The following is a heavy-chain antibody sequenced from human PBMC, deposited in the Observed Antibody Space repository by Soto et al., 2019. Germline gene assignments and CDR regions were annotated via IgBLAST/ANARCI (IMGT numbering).Heavy chain of an antibody. CDR1: GGTFSSYA. CDR2: IIPIFGTA. Sequence: VQLVQSGAEVKKPGSSVKVSCKASGGTFSSYAISWVRQAPGQGLEWMGGIIPIFGTANYAQKFQGRVTITADKSTSTAYMELSSLRSEDTAVYYCARDKQQLVPNYYYYYGMDVWGQGTTVTVSS. J-gene: IGHJ6*02. CDR3: ARDKQQLVPNYYYYYGMDV. D-gene: IGHD6-13*01. V-gene: IGHV1-69*06.